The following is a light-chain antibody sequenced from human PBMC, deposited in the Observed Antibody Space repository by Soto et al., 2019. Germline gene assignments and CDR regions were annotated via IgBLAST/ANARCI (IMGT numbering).Light chain of an antibody. J-gene: IGKJ2*01. Sequence: ENVLTQSPGTLSLSPGERATLSCRASPSVSTNYLAWYQQNPGQAPRLLIYSTSTRATGIPDRFSGSGSGTDFTLTISRLEPEDFAVYYCQRYDSSLYTFGQGTKLEIK. V-gene: IGKV3-20*01. CDR1: PSVSTNY. CDR3: QRYDSSLYT. CDR2: STS.